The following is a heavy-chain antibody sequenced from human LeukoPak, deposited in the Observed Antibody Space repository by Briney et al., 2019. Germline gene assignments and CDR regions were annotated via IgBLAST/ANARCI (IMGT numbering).Heavy chain of an antibody. CDR2: ISGSGGST. J-gene: IGHJ4*02. CDR3: AKGVRYDFWSGYYIHY. V-gene: IGHV3-23*01. D-gene: IGHD3-3*01. CDR1: GFTFSSYA. Sequence: GGSLRLSCAASGFTFSSYAMSWVRQAPGKGLEWVSAISGSGGSTYYADSVKGRFTISRDNSKNTLYLQMNSLRAEDTAVYYCAKGVRYDFWSGYYIHYWGQGTLVTVSS.